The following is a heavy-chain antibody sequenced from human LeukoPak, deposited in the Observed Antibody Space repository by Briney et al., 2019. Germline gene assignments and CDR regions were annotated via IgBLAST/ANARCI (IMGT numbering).Heavy chain of an antibody. D-gene: IGHD6-13*01. V-gene: IGHV4-31*03. CDR3: ARGARAAAGTFWFDP. CDR1: GGSISSGGYY. Sequence: PSETLSLTCTVSGGSISSGGYYWSWIRQHPGKGLEWIGYIYYSGSTYYNPPLKSRVTISVDTSKNQFSLKLSSVTAADTAVYCARGARAAAGTFWFDPWGQGTLVTVSS. J-gene: IGHJ5*02. CDR2: IYYSGST.